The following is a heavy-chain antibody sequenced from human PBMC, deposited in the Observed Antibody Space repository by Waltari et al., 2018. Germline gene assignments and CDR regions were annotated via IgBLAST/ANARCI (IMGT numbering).Heavy chain of an antibody. D-gene: IGHD6-19*01. V-gene: IGHV4-30-4*08. Sequence: QVQLQESGPGLVKPSQTLSLTCTVSGGSISSGDYYWSWIRQPPGKGLEWIGYIYYRGSTYYNPSLKSRVTISVDTSKNQFSLKLSSVTAADTAVYYCARTVAGHYYYYYYMDVWGKGTTVTVSS. CDR2: IYYRGST. CDR3: ARTVAGHYYYYYYMDV. CDR1: GGSISSGDYY. J-gene: IGHJ6*03.